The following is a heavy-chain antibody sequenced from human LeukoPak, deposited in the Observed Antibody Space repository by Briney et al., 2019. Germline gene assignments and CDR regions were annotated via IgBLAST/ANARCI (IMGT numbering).Heavy chain of an antibody. J-gene: IGHJ4*02. CDR2: FGGGGENT. CDR1: GFTFSNYA. CDR3: AKNVRGYGRRIDY. Sequence: GVSLRLSCVASGFTFSNYAMNWVRQAPGKGLEWVSGFGGGGENTDYADSVRGRFTISRDNSKNTLCLKMNSLRVEDTAKYYCAKNVRGYGRRIDYWGQGVLVIVSS. D-gene: IGHD3-22*01. V-gene: IGHV3-23*01.